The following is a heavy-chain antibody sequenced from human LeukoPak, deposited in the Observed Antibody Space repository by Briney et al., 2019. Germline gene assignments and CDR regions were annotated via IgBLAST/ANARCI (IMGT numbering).Heavy chain of an antibody. D-gene: IGHD1-1*01. Sequence: GGSLRLSCAASGFTFRSYWMHWVRQAPGKGLVWVSGISSDGSGTTYADSVEGRLTISRDNAKNTLYLQMNSLRAEDSGVYYCARDVEKSPDYWGQGTLVTVSS. CDR1: GFTFRSYW. CDR2: ISSDGSGT. V-gene: IGHV3-74*01. CDR3: ARDVEKSPDY. J-gene: IGHJ4*02.